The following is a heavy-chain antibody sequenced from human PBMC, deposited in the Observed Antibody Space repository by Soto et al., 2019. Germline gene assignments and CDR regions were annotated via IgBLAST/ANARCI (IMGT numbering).Heavy chain of an antibody. V-gene: IGHV4-31*03. CDR1: GGSISSGGYY. J-gene: IGHJ6*02. CDR2: IYYSGST. D-gene: IGHD6-13*01. Sequence: PSETLSLTCTVSGGSISSGGYYWSWIRQHPGRGLEWIGYIYYSGSTYYNPSLKSRVTISVDTSKNQFSLKLSSVTAADTAVYYCARGRQPDYYYYCGMDVWGQGTPVTVYS. CDR3: ARGRQPDYYYYCGMDV.